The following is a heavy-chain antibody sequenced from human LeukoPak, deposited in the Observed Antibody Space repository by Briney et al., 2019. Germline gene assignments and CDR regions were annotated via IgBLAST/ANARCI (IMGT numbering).Heavy chain of an antibody. V-gene: IGHV3-30*02. CDR1: AFTFSTYG. CDR2: IRYDGSNK. CDR3: AKDSRQWLVRGAFDI. J-gene: IGHJ3*02. Sequence: PGGSLRLSCAASAFTFSTYGMHWVRQAPGKGLEWVAFIRYDGSNKYYADSVKGRFTISRDNSKNTLYLQMNSLRAEDTAVYYCAKDSRQWLVRGAFDIWGQGTMVTVSS. D-gene: IGHD6-19*01.